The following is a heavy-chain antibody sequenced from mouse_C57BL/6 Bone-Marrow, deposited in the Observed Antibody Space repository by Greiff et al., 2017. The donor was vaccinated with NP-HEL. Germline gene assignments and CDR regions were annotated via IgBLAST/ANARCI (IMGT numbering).Heavy chain of an antibody. Sequence: DVQLVESGGGLVQPGGSLKLSCAASGFTFSDYYMYWVRQTPEKRLEWVAYISNGGGSTYYPDTVKGRFTISRDNAKNTLYLQMSRLKSEDTAMYYCARDMTFAYWGQGTLVTVSA. D-gene: IGHD2-3*01. CDR2: ISNGGGST. CDR1: GFTFSDYY. V-gene: IGHV5-12*01. J-gene: IGHJ3*01. CDR3: ARDMTFAY.